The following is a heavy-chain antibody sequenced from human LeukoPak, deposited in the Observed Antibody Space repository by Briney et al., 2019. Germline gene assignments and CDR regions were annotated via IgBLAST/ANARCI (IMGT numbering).Heavy chain of an antibody. Sequence: SETLSLTCSVSGGSISSYYWSWIRQPPGKGLEWIGYIYYCGSTNYNPSLKSRVTISVDTSKNQFSLKLSSVTAADTAVYYCAGSYYNGYFDYWGQGTLVTVSS. CDR2: IYYCGST. CDR1: GGSISSYY. V-gene: IGHV4-59*01. J-gene: IGHJ4*02. CDR3: AGSYYNGYFDY. D-gene: IGHD3-10*01.